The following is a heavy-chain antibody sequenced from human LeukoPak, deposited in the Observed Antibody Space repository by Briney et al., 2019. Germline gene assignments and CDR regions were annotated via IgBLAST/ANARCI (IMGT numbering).Heavy chain of an antibody. CDR2: IIPILGIA. CDR3: ARSGYYGPGRGNWFDP. J-gene: IGHJ5*02. D-gene: IGHD3-10*01. CDR1: GYTCTSYD. V-gene: IGHV1-69*04. Sequence: ASVKVSCKASGYTCTSYDISWVRQAPGQGLEWMGRIIPILGIANYAQKFQGRVTITADKSTSTAYMELSSLRSEDTAVYYCARSGYYGPGRGNWFDPWGQGTLVTVSS.